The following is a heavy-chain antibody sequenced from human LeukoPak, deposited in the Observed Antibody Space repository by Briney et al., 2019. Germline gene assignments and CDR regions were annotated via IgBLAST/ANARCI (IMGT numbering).Heavy chain of an antibody. CDR1: EFTFSSYW. Sequence: GGSLRLSCAASEFTFSSYWMSWVRQAPGKGLEWVANIKQDGGEKYYRDSVKGRFTVSRDNAKNSLYLQMSSLRAEDTAVYYCARVGARQILEYWGQGTLVTVSS. CDR2: IKQDGGEK. D-gene: IGHD4-17*01. CDR3: ARVGARQILEY. V-gene: IGHV3-7*01. J-gene: IGHJ4*02.